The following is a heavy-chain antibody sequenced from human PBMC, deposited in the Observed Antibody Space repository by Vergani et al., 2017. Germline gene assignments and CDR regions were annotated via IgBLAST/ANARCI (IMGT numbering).Heavy chain of an antibody. D-gene: IGHD2-8*01. CDR2: ISASGDTT. V-gene: IGHV3-23*01. CDR1: GFSFSSYA. CDR3: ARSGYCAHGVCYMTYYYYMDV. Sequence: EVQLLESGGGLVKPGGSLRLSCASSGFSFSSYAMSWVRQSPEKGLEWVSAISASGDTTFYADAVKGRFTISRDNSKNTLYLQMNNLRAADTAVYYCARSGYCAHGVCYMTYYYYMDVWGKGTAVTVSS. J-gene: IGHJ6*03.